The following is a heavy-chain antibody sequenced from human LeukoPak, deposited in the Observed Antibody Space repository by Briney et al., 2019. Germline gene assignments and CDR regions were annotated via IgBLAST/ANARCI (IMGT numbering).Heavy chain of an antibody. CDR2: IIPIFGTA. J-gene: IGHJ4*02. Sequence: GASVKVSCKASGGTFSSYAISWVRQAPGQGLEWMGGIIPIFGTANYAQKFQGRVTITVDESTSTAYMELSSLRSEDTAVYYCLIVGATTGDYWGQGTLVTVSS. CDR3: LIVGATTGDY. D-gene: IGHD1-26*01. CDR1: GGTFSSYA. V-gene: IGHV1-69*13.